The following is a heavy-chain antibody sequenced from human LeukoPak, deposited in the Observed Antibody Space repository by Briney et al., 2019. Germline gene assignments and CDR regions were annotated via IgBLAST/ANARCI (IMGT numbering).Heavy chain of an antibody. J-gene: IGHJ4*02. CDR1: GFTFSSYA. V-gene: IGHV3-48*01. CDR3: ARDFHRRLYDSSGYYLY. CDR2: ISSSSSTI. Sequence: AGGSLRLSCAASGFTFSSYAMHWVRQAPGKGLGWVSYISSSSSTIYYADSVKGRFTISRDNAKNLLYLQMNSLRAEDTAVYYCARDFHRRLYDSSGYYLYWGQGTLVTVSS. D-gene: IGHD3-22*01.